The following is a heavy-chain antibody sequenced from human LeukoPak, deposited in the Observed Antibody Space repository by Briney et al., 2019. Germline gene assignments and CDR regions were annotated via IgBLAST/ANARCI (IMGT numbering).Heavy chain of an antibody. CDR1: GGSISSYY. Sequence: SETLPLTCTVSGGSISSYYWSWIRQPPGKGLEWIGYIYHSGSTNYNPSLKSRVTISVDTSKNQFSLKLSSVTAADTAVYYCARGGNWFDPWGQGTLVTVSS. J-gene: IGHJ5*02. CDR3: ARGGNWFDP. CDR2: IYHSGST. V-gene: IGHV4-59*01.